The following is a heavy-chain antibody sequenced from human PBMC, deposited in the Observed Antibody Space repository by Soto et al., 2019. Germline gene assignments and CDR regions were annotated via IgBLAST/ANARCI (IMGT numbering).Heavy chain of an antibody. CDR3: ARDCSGGSCTAGYFNRYGMDV. Sequence: EVQLVESGGGLIQPGGSLRLSCAASGFSVSSNYISWVRQAPGNGLEWVSIIYSGGSTYYVDSVKGLFTISRDNSKTTVYLEMNGLRAEDTAVYYCARDCSGGSCTAGYFNRYGMDVWGQGTTVTVAS. J-gene: IGHJ6*02. CDR2: IYSGGST. D-gene: IGHD2-15*01. CDR1: GFSVSSNY. V-gene: IGHV3-53*01.